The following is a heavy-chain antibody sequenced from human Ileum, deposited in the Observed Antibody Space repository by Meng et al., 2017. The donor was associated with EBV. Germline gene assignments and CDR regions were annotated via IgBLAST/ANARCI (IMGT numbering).Heavy chain of an antibody. CDR2: INTLNGHT. Sequence: QVQLVQSGTDVNKPGGSVKLSCETSGYRFVGCAIHWVRQAPGQGLEWMGWINTLNGHTEYSQKFQGSVTITSDTSASTVYMELHSLRSQDTAVYYCARRASQGVDPWGQGTLVTVSS. V-gene: IGHV1-3*04. J-gene: IGHJ5*02. CDR3: ARRASQGVDP. CDR1: GYRFVGCA.